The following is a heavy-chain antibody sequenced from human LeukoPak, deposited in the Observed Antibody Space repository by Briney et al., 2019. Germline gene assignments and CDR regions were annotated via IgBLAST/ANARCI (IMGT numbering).Heavy chain of an antibody. D-gene: IGHD4-23*01. CDR1: GFDFRNYY. J-gene: IGHJ4*02. V-gene: IGHV3-7*01. Sequence: GGSVRLPCEASGFDFRNYYMSWVRQAPGKGLEWLANIKYDGTYTNYKDSVKGRLTLSRDNAKNSVYLQMNSLRAEDTAVYYCTRDEGATVATYRFDFWGRGTLVTVSS. CDR2: IKYDGTYT. CDR3: TRDEGATVATYRFDF.